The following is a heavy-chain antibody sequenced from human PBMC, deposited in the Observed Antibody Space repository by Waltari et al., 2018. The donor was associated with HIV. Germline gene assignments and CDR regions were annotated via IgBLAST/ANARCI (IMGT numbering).Heavy chain of an antibody. CDR1: GFTFSTYN. CDR2: ITSDSDAI. CDR3: ARDDSGAYHLGWFDP. D-gene: IGHD3-22*01. J-gene: IGHJ5*02. V-gene: IGHV3-48*01. Sequence: VLLVESGGGLVQPGGSLTPSCAASGFTFSTYNMHWVHQAPGKGLEWLASITSDSDAIYYAQSVRGRFIVSRDNADNSLHLEMNSLRADDTAVYYCARDDSGAYHLGWFDPWGQGTLVSVSS.